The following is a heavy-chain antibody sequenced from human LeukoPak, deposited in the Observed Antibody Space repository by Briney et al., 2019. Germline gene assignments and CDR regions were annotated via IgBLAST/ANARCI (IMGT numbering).Heavy chain of an antibody. Sequence: GSSVKVFCKASGVNFSNYAISWVPQAPGQRPEWMGWISAYNGNTNYAQKLQGRVTMNTDTSTSTAYMELRSLRSDDTAVYYCARDDMIVVAKDAFDIWGQGTMVTVPS. D-gene: IGHD3-22*01. CDR3: ARDDMIVVAKDAFDI. CDR1: GVNFSNYA. CDR2: ISAYNGNT. J-gene: IGHJ3*02. V-gene: IGHV1-18*01.